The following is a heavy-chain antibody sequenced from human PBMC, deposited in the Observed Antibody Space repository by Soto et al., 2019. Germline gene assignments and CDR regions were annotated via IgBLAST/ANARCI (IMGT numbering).Heavy chain of an antibody. J-gene: IGHJ5*02. V-gene: IGHV1-18*01. Sequence: QVQLVQSGAEVKKPGASVKVSCKASGYTFTSYGISWVRQAPGQGLEWMGWIITSNGNTNYAQKFQDRVIMTTDTSTNTAYMELRSLRSDDTAVYYCARGGGRTMTTYPWGQGTLVTVSS. D-gene: IGHD4-17*01. CDR2: IITSNGNT. CDR3: ARGGGRTMTTYP. CDR1: GYTFTSYG.